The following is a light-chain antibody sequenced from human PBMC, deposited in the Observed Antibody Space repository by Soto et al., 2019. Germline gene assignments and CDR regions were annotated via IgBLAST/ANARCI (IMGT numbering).Light chain of an antibody. J-gene: IGKJ1*01. CDR2: AAS. CDR1: QSVNSK. Sequence: EIVMTHSPATLSVSPGERATLSCRASQSVNSKLAWYQQKPGQAPRLLIYAASTRATGIPARFSGSGSGTEFTLTISSLQSEDFAVYYCQQYENWPWTFGQGTKVEIK. CDR3: QQYENWPWT. V-gene: IGKV3-15*01.